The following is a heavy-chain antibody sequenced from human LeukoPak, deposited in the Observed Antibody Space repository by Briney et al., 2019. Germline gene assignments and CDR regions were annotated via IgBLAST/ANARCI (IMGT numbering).Heavy chain of an antibody. CDR1: GGSISSGDYY. D-gene: IGHD3-16*01. CDR2: IYYSGNP. Sequence: KTSQTLSLTCTVSGGSISSGDYYWSWLRQPPGKGLEWFGYIYYSGNPHYNPRLKSRVTISVDTSKHQCSLTLSSVTPADTAVYYCARPANVHRVWGYYYRMHVWGQGNTVSVSS. J-gene: IGHJ6*02. CDR3: ARPANVHRVWGYYYRMHV. V-gene: IGHV4-30-4*01.